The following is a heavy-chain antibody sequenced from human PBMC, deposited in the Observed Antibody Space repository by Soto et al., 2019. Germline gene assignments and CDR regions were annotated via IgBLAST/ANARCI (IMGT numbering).Heavy chain of an antibody. Sequence: PGGSLRLSCAASGFTFSSYSMNWVRQAPGKGLEWVSSISSSSSYIYYADSVKGRFTISRDNAKNSLYLQMNSLRAEDTAVYYCARVQRHSSGYYPGYWGQGTLVTVSS. D-gene: IGHD3-22*01. CDR2: ISSSSSYI. CDR3: ARVQRHSSGYYPGY. J-gene: IGHJ4*02. CDR1: GFTFSSYS. V-gene: IGHV3-21*01.